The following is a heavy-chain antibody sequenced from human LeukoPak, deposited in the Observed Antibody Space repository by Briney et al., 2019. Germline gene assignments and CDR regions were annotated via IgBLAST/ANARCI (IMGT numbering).Heavy chain of an antibody. CDR2: ISSSGSTI. CDR3: AELGITMIGGV. D-gene: IGHD3-10*02. Sequence: GGSLRLSCAASGFTFSGSTMNWVRQAPGKGLEWVPYISSSGSTIYYADSVKGRFAISRDNAKNSLYLQMNSLRAEDTAVYYCAELGITMIGGVWGKGTTVTISS. J-gene: IGHJ6*04. CDR1: GFTFSGST. V-gene: IGHV3-48*04.